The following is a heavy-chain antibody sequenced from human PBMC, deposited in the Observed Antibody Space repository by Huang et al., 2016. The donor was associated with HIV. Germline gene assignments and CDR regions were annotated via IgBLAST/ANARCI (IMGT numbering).Heavy chain of an antibody. CDR1: GFTFSSYG. D-gene: IGHD6-19*01. Sequence: QVQLVESGGGVVQPGRSLRLSCAASGFTFSSYGMHWVRQAPGKGLEGVVVRWYDGSNKYYADSVKGRFTISRDNSKNTLYLQMNSLKTEDTAVYYCALKGDSSGWEYFRHWGQGTLVTVSS. V-gene: IGHV3-33*08. J-gene: IGHJ1*01. CDR2: RWYDGSNK. CDR3: ALKGDSSGWEYFRH.